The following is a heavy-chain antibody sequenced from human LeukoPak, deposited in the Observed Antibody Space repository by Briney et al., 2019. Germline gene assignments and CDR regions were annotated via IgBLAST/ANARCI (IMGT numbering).Heavy chain of an antibody. CDR1: GFTFSSYA. V-gene: IGHV3-23*01. CDR2: ISGSGGST. CDR3: AKDLTFGELHHDDY. D-gene: IGHD3-10*01. Sequence: PGGSLRLSCAASGFTFSSYAMSWVRQAPGKGLEWVSAISGSGGSTYYADSVKGRFTISRDNSKNTLYLQMNSLRAEDTAVYYCAKDLTFGELHHDDYWGQGTLVTVSS. J-gene: IGHJ4*02.